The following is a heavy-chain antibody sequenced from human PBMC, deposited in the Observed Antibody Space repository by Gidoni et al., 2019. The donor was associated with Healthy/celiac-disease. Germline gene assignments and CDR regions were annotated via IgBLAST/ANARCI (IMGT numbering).Heavy chain of an antibody. CDR2: ISGSGGST. D-gene: IGHD5-18*01. J-gene: IGHJ4*02. CDR1: GFTFSRYA. V-gene: IGHV3-23*01. Sequence: EVQLLESGGGLVQPGGSLRLSCAASGFTFSRYAMSWVRQAPGKGLEWVSAISGSGGSTYYADSVKGRFTISRDNSKNTLYLQMNSLRAEDTAVYYCAKGDSKWIQLWLRDYWGQGTLVTVSS. CDR3: AKGDSKWIQLWLRDY.